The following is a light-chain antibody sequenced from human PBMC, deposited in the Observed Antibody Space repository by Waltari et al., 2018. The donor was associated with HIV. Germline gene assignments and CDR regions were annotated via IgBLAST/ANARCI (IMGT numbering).Light chain of an antibody. CDR1: QIVSSAY. Sequence: PGTLSLSPGERATLSCRASQIVSSAYLAWYQHRPGQAPRLLIYGASTRATGVPDKFSGNGFGTDFTLTISRLEPEDFAMYYCQQYGASPETFGQGARVEI. CDR2: GAS. J-gene: IGKJ1*01. CDR3: QQYGASPET. V-gene: IGKV3-20*01.